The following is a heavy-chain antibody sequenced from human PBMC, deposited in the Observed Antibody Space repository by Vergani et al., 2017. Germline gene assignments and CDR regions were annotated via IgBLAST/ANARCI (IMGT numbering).Heavy chain of an antibody. D-gene: IGHD4-11*01. CDR1: GGSFTSYH. V-gene: IGHV4-34*01. J-gene: IGHJ6*03. Sequence: QLQQWGGGLLKPSETLSLTCVVNGGSFTSYHWTWIRQSPGEGLEWVGDIDHTGRPDYNPSLKSRLTMSVDKSRNQFSLTRNSVTATDTAIYFCARVNTETNGHLYYYYYMDVGGQGTAVTVS. CDR3: ARVNTETNGHLYYYYYMDV. CDR2: IDHTGRP.